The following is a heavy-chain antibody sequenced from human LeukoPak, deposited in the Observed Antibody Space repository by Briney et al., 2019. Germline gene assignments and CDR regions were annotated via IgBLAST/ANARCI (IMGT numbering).Heavy chain of an antibody. CDR2: ISTSSSYI. CDR1: GFTFSDYV. J-gene: IGHJ4*02. CDR3: ARDSLSLTSYDSKFDY. Sequence: GGSLRLSCAASGFTFSDYVMYWVRQAPGKGLEWVSSISTSSSYIYYADSVKGRFTISRDNAKKSLYLEMNSLRVEDTAVYYCARDSLSLTSYDSKFDYWGQGTLVTVSS. D-gene: IGHD2-2*01. V-gene: IGHV3-21*01.